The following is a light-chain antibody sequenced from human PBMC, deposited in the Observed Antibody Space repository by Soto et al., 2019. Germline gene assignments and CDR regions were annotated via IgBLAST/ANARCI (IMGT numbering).Light chain of an antibody. J-gene: IGKJ4*01. Sequence: EIVLTQSPGSLSLSPGERATLSCRASESVRSKYLAWYQQKPCQAPRLLIYDASTRAAGIPDRFSGGVSGTYFILTISRLEPEDSAVYFCQHYSTSPSLTFGGGTKVEIK. CDR3: QHYSTSPSLT. V-gene: IGKV3-20*01. CDR2: DAS. CDR1: ESVRSKY.